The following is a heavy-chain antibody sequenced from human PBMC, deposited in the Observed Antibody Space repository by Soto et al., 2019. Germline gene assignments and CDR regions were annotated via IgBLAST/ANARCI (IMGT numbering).Heavy chain of an antibody. D-gene: IGHD6-6*01. J-gene: IGHJ3*02. CDR1: GFTFSSYA. CDR3: AKYLEYSSSARVAFEI. Sequence: GGSLRLSCADSGFTFSSYAMSWVRQAPGKGLEWVSAISGSGGSTYYADSVKGRVTISRDTSKNTLYLQMNSVRAEDTAVYYGAKYLEYSSSARVAFEIWGQGAIVTAS. CDR2: ISGSGGST. V-gene: IGHV3-23*01.